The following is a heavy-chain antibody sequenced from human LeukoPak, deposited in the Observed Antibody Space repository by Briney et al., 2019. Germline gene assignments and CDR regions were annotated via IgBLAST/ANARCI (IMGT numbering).Heavy chain of an antibody. CDR2: IYGGGDT. J-gene: IGHJ4*02. CDR1: GVTVNNNY. V-gene: IGHV3-53*01. CDR3: AKESGYYHY. Sequence: GGSLRFSCAASGVTVNNNYVNWVRQAPGKGLEWVSIIYGGGDTSYADSVKGRFTISRDNSKNTVYLQMNSLRAEDTAVYYCAKESGYYHYWGQGTLVTVSS. D-gene: IGHD3-3*01.